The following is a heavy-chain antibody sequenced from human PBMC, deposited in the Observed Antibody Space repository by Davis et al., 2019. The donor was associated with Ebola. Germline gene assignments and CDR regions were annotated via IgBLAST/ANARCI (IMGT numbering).Heavy chain of an antibody. CDR3: ARVRRDILTGYWAPYYYYGMDV. CDR2: IIHSGST. V-gene: IGHV4-34*12. J-gene: IGHJ6*02. Sequence: MPGRSLRPSCPLYGGSSSGYYCSWIRQLPGKGLEWIGEIIHSGSTNYNPSLKSRATISVDTSKNRLSLNLSSVTAADTAVYYCARVRRDILTGYWAPYYYYGMDVWGQGTTVTVSS. D-gene: IGHD3-9*01. CDR1: GGSSSGYY.